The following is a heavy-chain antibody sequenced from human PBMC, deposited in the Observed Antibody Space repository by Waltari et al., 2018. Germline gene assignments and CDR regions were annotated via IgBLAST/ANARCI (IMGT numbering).Heavy chain of an antibody. V-gene: IGHV4-39*07. CDR3: ARDKGEQLVTGIDY. J-gene: IGHJ4*02. Sequence: QLQLQESGPGLVKPSETLSLTCTVSGGSISSSRYYWCWIRQPPGKGLEWIGSIYYSGSTYYNPSLKSRVTISVDTSKNQFSLKLSSVTAADTAVYYCARDKGEQLVTGIDYWGQGTLVTVSS. CDR2: IYYSGST. D-gene: IGHD6-6*01. CDR1: GGSISSSRYY.